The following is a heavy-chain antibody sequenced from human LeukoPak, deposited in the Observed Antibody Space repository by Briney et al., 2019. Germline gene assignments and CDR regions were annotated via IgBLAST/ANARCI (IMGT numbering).Heavy chain of an antibody. CDR2: IKEDGSEK. CDR1: GLNFSSRW. D-gene: IGHD6-13*01. CDR3: ARDSGWWRFDF. V-gene: IGHV3-7*03. J-gene: IGHJ4*02. Sequence: PGGSLRLFCAASGLNFSSRWMNWVRQAPGQGLEWVASIKEDGSEKHYVDSVKGRFTISRDNGKNSLYLQMNSLRAEDTAVYYCARDSGWWRFDFWGQGTLVTVSS.